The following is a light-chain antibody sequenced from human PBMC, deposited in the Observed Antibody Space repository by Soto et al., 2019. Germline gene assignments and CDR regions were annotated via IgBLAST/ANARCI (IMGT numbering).Light chain of an antibody. CDR2: GAS. CDR3: QQYKSWPPLT. CDR1: QSISGN. J-gene: IGKJ4*01. Sequence: DIVMTQSPAILSVSLGERATLSCLASQSISGNLAWYQQRSGQAPRLLIYGASTRATGVPARFSGSESGTELTLTISSLQSDDFAIYYCQQYKSWPPLTFGGGTKVE. V-gene: IGKV3-15*01.